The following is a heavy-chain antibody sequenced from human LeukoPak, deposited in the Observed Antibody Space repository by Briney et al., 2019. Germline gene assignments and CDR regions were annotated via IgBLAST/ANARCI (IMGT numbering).Heavy chain of an antibody. CDR2: IYYSGST. CDR1: GGSISSYY. D-gene: IGHD3-10*01. J-gene: IGHJ4*02. V-gene: IGHV4-59*01. CDR3: ARDNGSGSYPVFDY. Sequence: SETLSLTCTVSGGSISSYYWSWIRQPPGKGLEWIGYIYYSGSTNYNPSLKSRVTISVDTSKNQFSLKLSSVTAADTAVYYCARDNGSGSYPVFDYWGQGTLVTVSS.